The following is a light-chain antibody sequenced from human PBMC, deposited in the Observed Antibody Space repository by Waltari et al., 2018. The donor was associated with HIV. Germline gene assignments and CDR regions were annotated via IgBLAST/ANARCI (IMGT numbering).Light chain of an antibody. Sequence: VMTQSPGTVSVSPGEGATLSCRASQSINSQLAWYQKRPGQAPRLLIYGASTRATGIPARFSGSGSGTDFTLTISSLQSEDSAIYYCQQYNNWPRTFGQGTKVEIK. CDR2: GAS. CDR3: QQYNNWPRT. V-gene: IGKV3-15*01. J-gene: IGKJ1*01. CDR1: QSINSQ.